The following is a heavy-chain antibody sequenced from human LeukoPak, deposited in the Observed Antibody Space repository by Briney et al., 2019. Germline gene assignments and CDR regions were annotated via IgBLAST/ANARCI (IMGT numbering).Heavy chain of an antibody. CDR1: GGSISSSSYY. J-gene: IGHJ3*02. V-gene: IGHV4-39*07. Sequence: SSETLSLTCTVSGGSISSSSYYWGWLRQPPGKGLEWIGSIYYSGSTSYNPSLMSRVTISVETYKKQFSLKLSSVTATDTAAYYCASTGVKVGYNFVVDSVDI. CDR3: ASTGVKVGYNFVVDSVDI. D-gene: IGHD5-24*01. CDR2: IYYSGST.